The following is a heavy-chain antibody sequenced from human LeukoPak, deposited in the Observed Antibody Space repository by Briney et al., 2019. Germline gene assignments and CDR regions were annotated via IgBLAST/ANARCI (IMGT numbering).Heavy chain of an antibody. CDR2: IYSGGST. J-gene: IGHJ4*02. D-gene: IGHD6-19*01. V-gene: IGHV3-53*01. Sequence: PGGSLRLSCAASGFTVSSNYMSWVRQAPGKGLEWVSVIYSGGSTYYADSVKGRFTISRDNSKNTLYLQMNSLRAEDTAVYYCARSKSGWYAGPIDYWGQGTLVTVSS. CDR3: ARSKSGWYAGPIDY. CDR1: GFTVSSNY.